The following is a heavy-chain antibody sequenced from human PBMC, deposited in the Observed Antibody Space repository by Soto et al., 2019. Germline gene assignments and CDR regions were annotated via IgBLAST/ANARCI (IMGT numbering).Heavy chain of an antibody. CDR1: GFTFTMHA. D-gene: IGHD3-10*01. CDR3: ANGRRIRGAIVPNGDFDI. V-gene: IGHV3-23*01. CDR2: ISGSGGTT. J-gene: IGHJ3*02. Sequence: EVQLLESGGDLVQPGGSLRLSCVASGFTFTMHAMTWVRQAPGKGLEWVSGISGSGGTTYHAGSVRGRFTISRDNSKNILYLQMNSLRVEDTAVYYCANGRRIRGAIVPNGDFDIWGQGTLVTVSS.